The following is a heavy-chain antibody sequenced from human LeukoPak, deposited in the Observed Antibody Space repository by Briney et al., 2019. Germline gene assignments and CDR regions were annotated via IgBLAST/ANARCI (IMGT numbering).Heavy chain of an antibody. CDR2: INVDGIIT. D-gene: IGHD3-3*01. Sequence: GGSLRLSCAASGFTFSSYWMHWVRQVPGKGLVWVSRINVDGIITSYAESVKGRFTISRDNSKNTLYLQMNSLRAEDTAVYYCAKDQKIFGVVDPFDYWGQGTLVTVSS. J-gene: IGHJ4*02. V-gene: IGHV3-74*01. CDR1: GFTFSSYW. CDR3: AKDQKIFGVVDPFDY.